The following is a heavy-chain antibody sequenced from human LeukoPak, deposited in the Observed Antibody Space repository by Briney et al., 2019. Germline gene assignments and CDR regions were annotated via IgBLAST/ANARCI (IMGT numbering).Heavy chain of an antibody. CDR1: GFIVSSNY. D-gene: IGHD2-21*01. CDR2: IYSDGTT. Sequence: PGGSLRLSCAVSGFIVSSNYMSWVRQAPGKGLEWVSIIYSDGTTYYTNSVLGRFTISRDNSKNSLYLQMNSLRAEDTAVYYCARWYPHRYYDFWGQGTLVTVSS. CDR3: ARWYPHRYYDF. J-gene: IGHJ4*02. V-gene: IGHV3-53*01.